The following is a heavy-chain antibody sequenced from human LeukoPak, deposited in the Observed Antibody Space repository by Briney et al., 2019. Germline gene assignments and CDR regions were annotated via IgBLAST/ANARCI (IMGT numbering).Heavy chain of an antibody. CDR1: GGSISSYY. V-gene: IGHV4-59*01. CDR2: IYYSGST. D-gene: IGHD3-22*01. CDR3: ARGWYYDASGYMN. J-gene: IGHJ4*02. Sequence: SETLSLTCTVSGGSISSYYWSWLRQPPGKGLEWIGYIYYSGSTNYNPSLKSRVTISVDTSKNQFSLKLSSVTAADTAVYYCARGWYYDASGYMNWGRGTLVTVSS.